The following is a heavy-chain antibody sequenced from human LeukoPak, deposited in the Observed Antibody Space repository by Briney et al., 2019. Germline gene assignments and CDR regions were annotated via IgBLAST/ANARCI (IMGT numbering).Heavy chain of an antibody. D-gene: IGHD3-22*01. CDR3: AREKGDYYDSSGWYYFDY. Sequence: GASVKVSCKASGGTFGSYAISWVRQAPGQGLEWMGGIIPIFGTANYAQKFQGRVTITADESTSTAYMELSSLRSEDTAVYYCAREKGDYYDSSGWYYFDYWGQGTLVTVSS. J-gene: IGHJ4*02. CDR1: GGTFGSYA. CDR2: IIPIFGTA. V-gene: IGHV1-69*13.